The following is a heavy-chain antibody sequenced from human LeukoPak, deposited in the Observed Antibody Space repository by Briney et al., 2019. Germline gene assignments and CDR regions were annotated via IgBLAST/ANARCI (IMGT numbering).Heavy chain of an antibody. J-gene: IGHJ4*02. CDR2: ISYDGSNK. CDR1: GFTFSSYA. V-gene: IGHV3-30*01. CDR3: ASLKGY. Sequence: GGSLRLSCAAPGFTFSSYAMHWVRQAPGKGLEWVAVISYDGSNKYYADSVKGRFTISRDNSKNTLYLQMNSLRAEDTAVYYCASLKGYWGQGTLVTVSS. D-gene: IGHD3-9*01.